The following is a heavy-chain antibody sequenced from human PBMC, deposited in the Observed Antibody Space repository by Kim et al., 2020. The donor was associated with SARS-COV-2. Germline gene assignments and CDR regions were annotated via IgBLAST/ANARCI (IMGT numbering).Heavy chain of an antibody. CDR3: AHFTPVTYFDY. V-gene: IGHV2-5*02. J-gene: IGHJ4*02. CDR1: GFSLTTNGVA. Sequence: SGPTLVNPTQTLTLTCTFSGFSLTTNGVAVAWIRQPPGKALEWLALIFWDDDKRYSPSLKNRLTIIKDSSRNQVVLTMTNMDPVDSATYYCAHFTPVTYFDYWGQGTLVTVSS. D-gene: IGHD4-17*01. CDR2: IFWDDDK.